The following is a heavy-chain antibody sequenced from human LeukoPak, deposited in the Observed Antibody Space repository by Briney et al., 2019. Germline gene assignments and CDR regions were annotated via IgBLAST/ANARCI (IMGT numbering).Heavy chain of an antibody. CDR3: ARLTHSYYSDTSGYYPYYYMDV. J-gene: IGHJ6*03. V-gene: IGHV4-39*02. Sequence: KSSETLSLTCSVSGASISSSDYYWGWIRQPPGKGLEWIGRINYSGSTYYNPSLKSRVTISVDTSKNHFSLRLTSMTAADTAVYYCARLTHSYYSDTSGYYPYYYMDVWGKGTTVTVSS. CDR1: GASISSSDYY. D-gene: IGHD3-22*01. CDR2: INYSGST.